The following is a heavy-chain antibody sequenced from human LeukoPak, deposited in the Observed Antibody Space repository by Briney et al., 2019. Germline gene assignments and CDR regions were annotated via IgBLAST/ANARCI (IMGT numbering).Heavy chain of an antibody. D-gene: IGHD2-15*01. CDR2: ISSSSSYI. Sequence: GGSLRLSCAASGFTFSSYSMNWVRQAPGEGLEWVSSISSSSSYIYYADSVKGRFTISRDNAKNSLYLQMNSPRAEDTAVYYCARDWIPDIVVVVAAFDVWGQGTTVTVSS. CDR3: ARDWIPDIVVVVAAFDV. CDR1: GFTFSSYS. V-gene: IGHV3-21*01. J-gene: IGHJ6*02.